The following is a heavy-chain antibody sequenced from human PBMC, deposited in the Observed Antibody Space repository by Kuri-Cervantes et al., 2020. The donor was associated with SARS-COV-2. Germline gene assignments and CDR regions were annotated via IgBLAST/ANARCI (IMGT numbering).Heavy chain of an antibody. D-gene: IGHD4-17*01. Sequence: GESLKISCAAFGFTFSNAWMNWVRQAPGKGLGWVGRIKSKTDGGTTYYAAPVKGRFTISRDDPKNTLYLQMNSLKTEDTAVYYCTTAPDYGDYVGPDYWGQGTLVTVSS. CDR2: IKSKTDGGTT. CDR3: TTAPDYGDYVGPDY. CDR1: GFTFSNAW. J-gene: IGHJ4*02. V-gene: IGHV3-15*07.